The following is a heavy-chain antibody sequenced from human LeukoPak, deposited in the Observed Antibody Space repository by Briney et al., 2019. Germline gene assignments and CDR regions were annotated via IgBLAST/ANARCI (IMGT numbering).Heavy chain of an antibody. J-gene: IGHJ4*02. CDR3: ARSQYSSSWYYFDY. CDR2: IYTSGST. D-gene: IGHD6-13*01. V-gene: IGHV4-4*07. Sequence: SETPALNFNVSGGSISCYHLSWIRQPPRKGLELIGRIYTSGSTNYNPSLKSRVTMSVDTSKNQFSLKLSSVTAADTAVYYCARSQYSSSWYYFDYWGQGTLVTVSS. CDR1: GGSISCYH.